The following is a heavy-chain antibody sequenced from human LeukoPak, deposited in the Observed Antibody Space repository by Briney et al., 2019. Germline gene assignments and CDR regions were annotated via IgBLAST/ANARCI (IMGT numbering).Heavy chain of an antibody. CDR1: GGSISSGGYY. CDR3: ARARYDSSGYFLTLGTIYFDY. V-gene: IGHV4-31*03. CDR2: IYYSGST. J-gene: IGHJ4*02. D-gene: IGHD3-22*01. Sequence: PSETLSLTCTVSGGSISSGGYYWSWIRQHPGKGLEWIGYIYYSGSTYYNPSLKSRVTISVDTSENQFSLKLSSVTAADTAVYYCARARYDSSGYFLTLGTIYFDYWGQGTLVTVSS.